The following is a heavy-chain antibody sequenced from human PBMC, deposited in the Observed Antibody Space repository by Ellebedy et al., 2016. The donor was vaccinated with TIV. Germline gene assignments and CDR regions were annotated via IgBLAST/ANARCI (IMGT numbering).Heavy chain of an antibody. CDR1: GFTFSSYW. CDR3: ARGGGCGSGDCWAFDY. J-gene: IGHJ4*02. CDR2: INSDGSST. Sequence: PGGSLRLSCAASGFTFSSYWMHWVRQAPGKGLVWVPRINSDGSSTSYADSVKGRFTISRDNAKNTLYLQMNSLRAEDTDVYYCARGGGCGSGDCWAFDYWGQGTLVTVSS. D-gene: IGHD2-21*02. V-gene: IGHV3-74*01.